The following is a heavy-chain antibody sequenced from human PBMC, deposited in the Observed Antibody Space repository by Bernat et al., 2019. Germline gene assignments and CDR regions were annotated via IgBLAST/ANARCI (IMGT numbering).Heavy chain of an antibody. V-gene: IGHV3-74*01. D-gene: IGHD3-10*01. Sequence: EVQLVESGGGLVQPGGSLRLSCAASGFTFSSYWMHWVRQDPGKGLVWVSRINSDGSSTSYADSVKGRFTISRDNAKNTMYLQMNSLRAEDTAVYYCAREGDNVYTIWYYVSGSYFYWGQGTLVTVSS. J-gene: IGHJ4*02. CDR1: GFTFSSYW. CDR3: AREGDNVYTIWYYVSGSYFY. CDR2: INSDGSST.